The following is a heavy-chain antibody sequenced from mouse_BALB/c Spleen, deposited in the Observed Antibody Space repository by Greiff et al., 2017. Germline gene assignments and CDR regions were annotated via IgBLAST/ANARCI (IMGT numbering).Heavy chain of an antibody. CDR2: ISTYYGNT. CDR3: ARGGGGYFDY. Sequence: VQLQQSGPELVRPGVSVKISCKGSGYTFTDYAMHWVKQSHAKSLEWIGVISTYYGNTNYNQKFKGKATMTVDKSSSTAYMELARLTSEDSAIYYCARGGGGYFDYWGQGTTLTVSS. CDR1: GYTFTDYA. V-gene: IGHV1-67*01. J-gene: IGHJ2*01.